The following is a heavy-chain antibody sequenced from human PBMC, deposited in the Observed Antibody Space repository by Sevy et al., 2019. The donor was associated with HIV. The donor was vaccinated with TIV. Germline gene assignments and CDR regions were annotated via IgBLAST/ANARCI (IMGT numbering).Heavy chain of an antibody. V-gene: IGHV4-39*02. CDR3: ASGWVSYYSFDH. CDR1: GGSISSSSHY. J-gene: IGHJ4*02. Sequence: SETLSLTCTVSGGSISSSSHYWGWIRQPPGKGLEWIGSIYYSGSTYNNPSLKSRDTLSLDTSKHHFSLKLSSVTAADTAIYYCASGWVSYYSFDHWGQGILVTVSS. D-gene: IGHD3-10*01. CDR2: IYYSGST.